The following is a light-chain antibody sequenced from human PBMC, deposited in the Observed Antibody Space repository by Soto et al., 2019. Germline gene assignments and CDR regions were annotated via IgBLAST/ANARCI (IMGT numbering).Light chain of an antibody. Sequence: DIQMTQSPSSLSASVGDRVTITCLASQDISNYLNWYQQRPGKAPKLMIYDASNLERGVPSRFTGTRSGTHFTFAMTIQQPEEVATYYCPQVNCLPTTFGQGTRLEI. CDR1: QDISNY. CDR3: PQVNCLPTT. V-gene: IGKV1-33*01. J-gene: IGKJ5*01. CDR2: DAS.